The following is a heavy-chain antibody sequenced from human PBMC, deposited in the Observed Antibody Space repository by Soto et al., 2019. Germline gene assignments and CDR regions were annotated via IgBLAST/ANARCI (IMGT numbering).Heavy chain of an antibody. J-gene: IGHJ3*02. CDR2: ISSSGSTI. V-gene: IGHV3-11*01. CDR1: GFTFSDYN. Sequence: QVQLVESGGGLVKPGGSLRLSCAASGFTFSDYNMSWIRQAPGKGLEWVSYISSSGSTIYYADSVKGRFTISRDNAKNSLYLQMNSLRAEDTAVYYCARDQGSYCSSTSCYEAGAFDIWGQGTMVTVSS. D-gene: IGHD2-2*01. CDR3: ARDQGSYCSSTSCYEAGAFDI.